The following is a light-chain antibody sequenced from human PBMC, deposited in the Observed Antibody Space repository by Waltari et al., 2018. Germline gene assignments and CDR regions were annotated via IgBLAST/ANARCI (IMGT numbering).Light chain of an antibody. V-gene: IGLV2-14*03. CDR1: SSDIGKYNY. Sequence: QSALTQPASVSGSPGQSITISCSGTSSDIGKYNYVSWFQQHPGKAPKLMIYDVSNRRSGVSDRFSGYKSGNTASLTISGLQTEDESDYYCTSFTSSNTYVFGTGTKVTVL. CDR3: TSFTSSNTYV. CDR2: DVS. J-gene: IGLJ1*01.